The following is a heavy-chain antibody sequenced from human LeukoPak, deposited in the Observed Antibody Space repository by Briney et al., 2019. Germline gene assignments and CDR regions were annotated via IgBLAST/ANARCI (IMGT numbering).Heavy chain of an antibody. CDR1: GYTFTKYL. D-gene: IGHD3-10*01. CDR3: ARDLLGGGDY. V-gene: IGHV1-46*01. Sequence: ASVKVSCKTSGYTFTKYLIHWMRQAPGQGLEWMGTINPQGDITNYAQRFQGRITLTEDTSTSTVYMELSSLRSEDTAVYYCARDLLGGGDYWGQGTLVTVSS. J-gene: IGHJ4*02. CDR2: INPQGDIT.